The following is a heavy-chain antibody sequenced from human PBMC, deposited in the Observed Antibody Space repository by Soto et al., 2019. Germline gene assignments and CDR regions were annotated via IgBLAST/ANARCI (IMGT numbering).Heavy chain of an antibody. D-gene: IGHD7-27*01. Sequence: QVQLQESGPGLVKPSQTLSITCIVSGGSISNVNDCWSWIRQRPDKGLEWIGHIYSGGSIYNNPSLTSRVTILVDTSKNQFSLQLSSVSAADTADYYCPRGPSGDNFEFWGQGTLVTVSS. CDR1: GGSISNVNDC. V-gene: IGHV4-30-4*01. CDR3: PRGPSGDNFEF. J-gene: IGHJ4*02. CDR2: IYSGGSI.